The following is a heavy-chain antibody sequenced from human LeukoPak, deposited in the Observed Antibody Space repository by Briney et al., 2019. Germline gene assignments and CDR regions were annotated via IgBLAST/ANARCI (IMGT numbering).Heavy chain of an antibody. Sequence: GGSLRLSCAASGFTFSSYSMNWVRQAPGKGLEWVSSISSSSSYIYYADSVKGRFTISRDNAKNSLYLQMNSLRAEDTAVYYCVRDFVLGGAFDIWGQGTMVTVSS. J-gene: IGHJ3*02. D-gene: IGHD4/OR15-4a*01. V-gene: IGHV3-21*01. CDR3: VRDFVLGGAFDI. CDR1: GFTFSSYS. CDR2: ISSSSSYI.